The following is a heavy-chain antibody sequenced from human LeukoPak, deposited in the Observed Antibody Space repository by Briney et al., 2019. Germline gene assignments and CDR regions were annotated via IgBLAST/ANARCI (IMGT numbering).Heavy chain of an antibody. CDR3: ASSNYDGSGSFPDY. CDR2: IIPIFGTA. V-gene: IGHV1-69*01. J-gene: IGHJ4*02. Sequence: SVKVSCKASGGTFSSYAISWVRQAPGQGLEWMGGIIPIFGTANYAQKFQGRVTITADESTSTAYMELSSLRSEDTAVYYCASSNYDGSGSFPDYWGQGTLVTVSS. D-gene: IGHD3-10*01. CDR1: GGTFSSYA.